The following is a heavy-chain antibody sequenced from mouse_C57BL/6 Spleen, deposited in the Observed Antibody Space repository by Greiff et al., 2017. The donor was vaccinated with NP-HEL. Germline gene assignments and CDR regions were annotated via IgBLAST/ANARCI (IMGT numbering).Heavy chain of an antibody. Sequence: VQLKESGAELVRPGASVKLSCTASGFNIKDDYMHWVKQRPEQGLEWIGWIDPENGDTEYASKFQGKATITADTSSNTAYLQLSSLTSEDTAVYYCTTMVTTLYYYAMDYWGQGTSVTVSS. J-gene: IGHJ4*01. CDR1: GFNIKDDY. D-gene: IGHD2-1*01. CDR2: IDPENGDT. V-gene: IGHV14-4*01. CDR3: TTMVTTLYYYAMDY.